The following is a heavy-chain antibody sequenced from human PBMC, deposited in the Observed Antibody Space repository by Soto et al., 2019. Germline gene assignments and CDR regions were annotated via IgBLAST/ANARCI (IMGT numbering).Heavy chain of an antibody. CDR1: GYSFTSYW. D-gene: IGHD3-10*01. Sequence: GESLKISCKGSGYSFTSYWIGRVRQMPGKGLEWMGRIDPSDPYTNYSPSFQGHVTISADKSISTAYLQWSSLKASDTAMYYCARHEVTMVRGVIRDYGMDVWGQGTTVTVSS. CDR3: ARHEVTMVRGVIRDYGMDV. J-gene: IGHJ6*02. CDR2: IDPSDPYT. V-gene: IGHV5-10-1*01.